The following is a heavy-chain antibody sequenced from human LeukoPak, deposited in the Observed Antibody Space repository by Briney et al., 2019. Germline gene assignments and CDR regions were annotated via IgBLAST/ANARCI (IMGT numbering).Heavy chain of an antibody. Sequence: PSETLSLTCAVYGGSFSGYYWSWIRQPPGKGPEWMGEINHSGSTNYNPSLKSRITLSVDTSKNQFSLKLSSVPAPDTAVYYCATVQRRIQLWFSPFAYWGQGTLVTVSP. J-gene: IGHJ4*02. V-gene: IGHV4-34*01. CDR1: GGSFSGYY. CDR2: INHSGST. D-gene: IGHD5-18*01. CDR3: ATVQRRIQLWFSPFAY.